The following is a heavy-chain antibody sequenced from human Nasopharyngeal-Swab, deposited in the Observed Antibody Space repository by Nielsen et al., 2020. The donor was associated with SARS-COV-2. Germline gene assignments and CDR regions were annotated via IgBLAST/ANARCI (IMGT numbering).Heavy chain of an antibody. CDR3: TTGFHPIYYDSSGYSAGGAFDI. Sequence: GESLKISCAASGFTFSSYAMHWVRQAPGKGLEWVAVISYDGSNKYYADSVKGRFTISRDNSKNTLYLQMNSLRAEDTAVYYCTTGFHPIYYDSSGYSAGGAFDIWGQGTMVTVSS. D-gene: IGHD3-22*01. CDR2: ISYDGSNK. J-gene: IGHJ3*02. CDR1: GFTFSSYA. V-gene: IGHV3-30-3*01.